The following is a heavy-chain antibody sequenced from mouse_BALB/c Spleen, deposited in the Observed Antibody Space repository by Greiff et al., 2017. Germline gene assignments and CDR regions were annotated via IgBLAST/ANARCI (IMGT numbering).Heavy chain of an antibody. V-gene: IGHV2-6-7*01. D-gene: IGHD1-2*01. CDR3: ARTYYGYLSYYFDS. Sequence: VKLMESGPGLVAPSQSLSITCTVSGFSLTGYGVNWVRQPPGKGLEWLGMIWGDGSTDYNSALKSRLSISKDNSKSQVFLKMNSLQTDDTARYSCARTYYGYLSYYFDSWGEGTTLTVSS. CDR1: GFSLTGYG. J-gene: IGHJ2*01. CDR2: IWGDGST.